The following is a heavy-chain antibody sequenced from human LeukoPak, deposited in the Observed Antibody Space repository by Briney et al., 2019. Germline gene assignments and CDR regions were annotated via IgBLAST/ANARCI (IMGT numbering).Heavy chain of an antibody. V-gene: IGHV4-34*01. CDR2: INHSGST. J-gene: IGHJ5*02. CDR1: GGSFSGYY. Sequence: SETLSLTCAVYGGSFSGYYWSWTRQPPGKGLEWIGEINHSGSTNYNPSLKSRVTISVDTSKNQFSLKLSSVTAADTAVYYCARGRRLLWFGESSNWFDPWGQGTLVTVSS. D-gene: IGHD3-10*01. CDR3: ARGRRLLWFGESSNWFDP.